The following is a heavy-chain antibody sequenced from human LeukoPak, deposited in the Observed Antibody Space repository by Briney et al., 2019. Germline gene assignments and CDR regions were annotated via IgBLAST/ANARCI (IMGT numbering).Heavy chain of an antibody. Sequence: PSETLSLTCAVYGGSFSGYYWSWIRQPPGGGLEWIGEINHSGSTNYNPSLKSRVTISVDTSKNQFSLKLSSVTAADTAVYYCARGASSSGYFFDYWGQGTLVTVSS. J-gene: IGHJ4*02. D-gene: IGHD3-22*01. CDR2: INHSGST. CDR3: ARGASSSGYFFDY. CDR1: GGSFSGYY. V-gene: IGHV4-34*01.